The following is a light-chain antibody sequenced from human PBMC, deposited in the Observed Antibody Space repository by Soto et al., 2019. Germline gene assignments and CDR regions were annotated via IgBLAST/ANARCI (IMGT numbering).Light chain of an antibody. V-gene: IGKV1-39*01. CDR1: QSISNY. CDR3: HQSHSTPQT. Sequence: DVQMTQSPSSLSASVGDRVTITCRASQSISNYLNWYQQKPGKAPEFLIYAASSLQSGVPSRFSGSGSGTDFTLTISSLQPEDFATYYCHQSHSTPQTFGQGTQVEIK. J-gene: IGKJ1*01. CDR2: AAS.